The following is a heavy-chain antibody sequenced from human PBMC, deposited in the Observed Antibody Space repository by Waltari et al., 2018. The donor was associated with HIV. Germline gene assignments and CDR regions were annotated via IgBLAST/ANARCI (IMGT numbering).Heavy chain of an antibody. D-gene: IGHD1-26*01. J-gene: IGHJ4*02. CDR3: ARGPVEGGKYPRY. Sequence: QVHLVQSGAEVKKPGASVKVSCKASGYTFTSYDINWVRQDTGQGLEGIGWMYPKSGNTAYAQKFQDRVTLTRSASKSTAYMELRSLKSEDTAAYYCARGPVEGGKYPRYWGQGTLVTVSS. CDR2: MYPKSGNT. CDR1: GYTFTSYD. V-gene: IGHV1-8*01.